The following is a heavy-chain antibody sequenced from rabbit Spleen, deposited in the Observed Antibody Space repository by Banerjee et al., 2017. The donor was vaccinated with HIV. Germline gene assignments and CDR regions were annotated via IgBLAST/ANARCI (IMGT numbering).Heavy chain of an antibody. V-gene: IGHV1S43*01. D-gene: IGHD1-1*01. Sequence: QEQLEESGGGLVKPGGTLTLTCKASGIDFSNYFYMCWVRQAPGKGLELIACIYTNSGSTWYASWVNGRFTISRSTSLNTVDLKMTSLTAADTATYFCARDLDGVIGWNFGWWGPGTLVTVS. CDR2: IYTNSGST. J-gene: IGHJ4*01. CDR3: ARDLDGVIGWNFGW. CDR1: GIDFSNYFY.